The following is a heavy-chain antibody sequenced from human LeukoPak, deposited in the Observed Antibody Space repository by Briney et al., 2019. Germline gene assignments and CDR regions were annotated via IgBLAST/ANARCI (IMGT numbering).Heavy chain of an antibody. CDR1: GFTFSSYV. V-gene: IGHV3-30*04. J-gene: IGHJ4*02. CDR3: TTGGSFDY. CDR2: ISYDGSNK. Sequence: GGSLRLSCAASGFTFSSYVMHWVRQAPGKGLEWVALISYDGSNKYYADSVKGRFTISRDNSKNTLYLQMNSLKTEDTAVYYCTTGGSFDYWGQGTLVTVSS. D-gene: IGHD2-8*02.